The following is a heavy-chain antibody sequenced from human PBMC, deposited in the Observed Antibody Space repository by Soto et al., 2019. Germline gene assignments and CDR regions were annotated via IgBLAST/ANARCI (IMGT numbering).Heavy chain of an antibody. D-gene: IGHD1-20*01. Sequence: ASVKVSCKASGGTFSSNDINWVRQATGQGLEWMGWMNPNSGNTGYAQKFQGRVTMTRNTSISTAYMELSSLRSEDTAVYYCARGRITGTTRQNWFDPWGQGTLVTVSS. CDR2: MNPNSGNT. CDR1: GGTFSSND. J-gene: IGHJ5*02. V-gene: IGHV1-8*02. CDR3: ARGRITGTTRQNWFDP.